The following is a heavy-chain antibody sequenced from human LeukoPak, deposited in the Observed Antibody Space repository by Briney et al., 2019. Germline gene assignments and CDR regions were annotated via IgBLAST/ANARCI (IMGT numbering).Heavy chain of an antibody. CDR1: GYSFTSYW. Sequence: GESLKISCKGSGYSFTSYWIGWVRQMPGKGLEWMGIIDPGDSDTNYSPPFQGQVTFSADRSISTAYLQWSSLRASDTAMYYCARLNDGFVIWGQGTMVTVSS. CDR3: ARLNDGFVI. J-gene: IGHJ3*02. V-gene: IGHV5-51*01. CDR2: IDPGDSDT.